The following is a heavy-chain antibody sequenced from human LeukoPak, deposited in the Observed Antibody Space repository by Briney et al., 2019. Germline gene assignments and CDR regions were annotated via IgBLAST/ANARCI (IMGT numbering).Heavy chain of an antibody. CDR2: ISGSGGST. CDR3: AKAGVYDILTGYLYYFDY. V-gene: IGHV3-23*01. J-gene: IGHJ4*02. D-gene: IGHD3-9*01. Sequence: GRSLRLSCAASALTLSSYAMSWVRQAPGKGLEWVSGISGSGGSTNYADSMKGRFTISRDNSKNTLYLQMNSLRAEDTAVYYCAKAGVYDILTGYLYYFDYWGQGTLVTVSS. CDR1: ALTLSSYA.